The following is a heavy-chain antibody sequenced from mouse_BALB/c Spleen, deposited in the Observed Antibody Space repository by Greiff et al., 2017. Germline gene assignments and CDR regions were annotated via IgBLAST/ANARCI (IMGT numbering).Heavy chain of an antibody. V-gene: IGHV10S3*01. J-gene: IGHJ4*01. D-gene: IGHD2-4*01. Sequence: GGGLVQPKGSLKLSCAASGFTFNTNAMNWVRQAPGKGLEWVARIRSKSNNYATYYADSVKDRFTISRDDSQSMLYLQMNNLKTEDTAMYYCVREAYDYAYYYAMDYWGQGTSVTVSS. CDR2: IRSKSNNYAT. CDR1: GFTFNTNA. CDR3: VREAYDYAYYYAMDY.